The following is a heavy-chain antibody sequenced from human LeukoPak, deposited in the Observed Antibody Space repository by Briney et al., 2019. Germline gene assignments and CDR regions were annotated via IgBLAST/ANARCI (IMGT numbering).Heavy chain of an antibody. CDR3: ARERRVSGYDFDP. Sequence: PGGSLRLSCAASGFTFSSYWMHWVRQDPGKGLVWVSRINSEGSSITYADSVKGRFTISRDNAKNTLYLQMNSLGVEDTAVYYCARERRVSGYDFDPWGQGTLVTVSS. CDR1: GFTFSSYW. CDR2: INSEGSSI. V-gene: IGHV3-74*03. D-gene: IGHD5-12*01. J-gene: IGHJ5*02.